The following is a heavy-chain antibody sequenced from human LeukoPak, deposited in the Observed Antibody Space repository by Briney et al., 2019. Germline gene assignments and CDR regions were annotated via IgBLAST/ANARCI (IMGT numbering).Heavy chain of an antibody. Sequence: GGSLRHSFAASGFTFSSYWMHCVRQAPGKGLVWVSRINSDGSSTSYADSVKGRFTISRDNAKNTLYLQMNSLRAEDTAVYYCAREMAVGAKILDYWGQGTLVTVSS. V-gene: IGHV3-74*01. CDR1: GFTFSSYW. CDR3: AREMAVGAKILDY. D-gene: IGHD5-24*01. J-gene: IGHJ4*02. CDR2: INSDGSST.